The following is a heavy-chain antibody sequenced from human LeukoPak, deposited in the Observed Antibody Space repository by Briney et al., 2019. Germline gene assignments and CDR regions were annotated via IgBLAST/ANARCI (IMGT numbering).Heavy chain of an antibody. J-gene: IGHJ4*02. CDR1: GFTFSSYE. Sequence: GGSLRLSCAASGFTFSSYEMNWVRQAPGKGLEWVSYISSSGSTIYYADSVKGRFTISRDNAKNSLYLQMNSLRAEDTAVYYCARDSGSYYLGTFDYWGQGTLVTVSS. V-gene: IGHV3-48*03. CDR2: ISSSGSTI. D-gene: IGHD1-26*01. CDR3: ARDSGSYYLGTFDY.